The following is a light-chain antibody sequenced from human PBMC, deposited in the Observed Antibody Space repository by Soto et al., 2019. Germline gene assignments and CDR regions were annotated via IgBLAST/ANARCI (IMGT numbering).Light chain of an antibody. V-gene: IGLV2-8*01. CDR3: TSYVGSNIWV. Sequence: QSALTQPPSASGSPGQSVTISCTGTSSDVGAYKYVSWYHQYPGKAPKLMIYEVSKRHSGVPDRFSGSKSGNTASLTVSGLQAEDEAEYYCTSYVGSNIWVFGGGTKLTVL. J-gene: IGLJ3*02. CDR1: SSDVGAYKY. CDR2: EVS.